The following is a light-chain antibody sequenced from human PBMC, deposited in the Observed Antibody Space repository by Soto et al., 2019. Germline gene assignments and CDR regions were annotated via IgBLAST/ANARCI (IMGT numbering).Light chain of an antibody. Sequence: AIQMTQSPSALSASTGDRVTITCRASQGISSYLAWYQQKPGKAPKLLIYAAYNLQSGVPSRFSGSGSGTDFTLTISCLQSEDFATYYCHQYNSFSPWTFGQGTKVDIK. CDR1: QGISSY. J-gene: IGKJ1*01. CDR2: AAY. CDR3: HQYNSFSPWT. V-gene: IGKV1-8*01.